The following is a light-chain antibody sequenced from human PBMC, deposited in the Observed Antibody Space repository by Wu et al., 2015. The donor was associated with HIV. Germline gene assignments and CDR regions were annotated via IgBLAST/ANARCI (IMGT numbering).Light chain of an antibody. CDR3: QQRSNWPLT. CDR2: DVF. J-gene: IGKJ4*01. V-gene: IGKV3-11*01. CDR1: QNITNY. Sequence: VLTQSPGTLSLSSGQQATLSCRASQNITNYLAWYQQRLGQPPRLLIYDVFNRATGTPVRFSGSGSATAFFLTISSLEPEDSAIYYCQQRSNWPLTFGGGTKVEIK.